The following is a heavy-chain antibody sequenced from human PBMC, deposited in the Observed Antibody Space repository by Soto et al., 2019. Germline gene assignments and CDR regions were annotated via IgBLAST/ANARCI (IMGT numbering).Heavy chain of an antibody. J-gene: IGHJ6*02. D-gene: IGHD2-2*01. Sequence: GGSLRLSCAASGFTFSTYAMSWVRQAPGKGLEWVSGISDSGGNTYYADAVKGRFTISRDNSKNTLFLQMNSLRAEDTAVYYCATRRDASYYYYGMDVWGQGTTVTVSS. CDR3: ATRRDASYYYYGMDV. CDR1: GFTFSTYA. V-gene: IGHV3-23*01. CDR2: ISDSGGNT.